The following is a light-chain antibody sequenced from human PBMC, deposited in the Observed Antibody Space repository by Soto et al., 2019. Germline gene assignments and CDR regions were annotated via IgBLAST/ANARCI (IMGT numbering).Light chain of an antibody. CDR1: SSNLGKNL. J-gene: IGLJ2*01. V-gene: IGLV1-40*01. CDR3: QSFDKYLSAVV. CDR2: DNT. Sequence: QSVLTQPPSASGTPGQRVTISCSGSSSNLGKNLVYWYQQLPGTAPKLLIYDNTNRPSGVSVRFSGSKSGTSASLAISGLQAEDEADYYCQSFDKYLSAVVFGGGTKLTVL.